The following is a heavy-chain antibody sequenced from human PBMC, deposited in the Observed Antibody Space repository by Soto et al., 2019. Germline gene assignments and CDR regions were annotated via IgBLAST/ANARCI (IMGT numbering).Heavy chain of an antibody. CDR3: AKDLHQGHMMAYYYGMDV. J-gene: IGHJ6*02. V-gene: IGHV3-23*01. Sequence: EVQLLESGGGLVQPVGSLRLSCAASGFTFSSYAMSWVRQAPGKGLEWVSAISGSGGSTYYADSVKGRFTISRDNSKNTLYLQMNSLRAEDTAVYYCAKDLHQGHMMAYYYGMDVWGQGTTVTVSS. CDR1: GFTFSSYA. CDR2: ISGSGGST. D-gene: IGHD3-16*01.